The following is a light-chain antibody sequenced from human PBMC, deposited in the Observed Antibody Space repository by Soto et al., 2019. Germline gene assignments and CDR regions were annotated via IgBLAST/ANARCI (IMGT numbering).Light chain of an antibody. CDR1: QSVSSY. CDR2: DIS. J-gene: IGKJ4*01. Sequence: EFVLTQSPVTLSLSPGERATLSCRASQSVSSYLAWYQQKPGQAPRLLIYDISNRATGIPARFSGSGSGTDFTLTISSLEPEDFATYYCHQLNNYPLTFGGGTKVDIK. V-gene: IGKV3-11*01. CDR3: HQLNNYPLT.